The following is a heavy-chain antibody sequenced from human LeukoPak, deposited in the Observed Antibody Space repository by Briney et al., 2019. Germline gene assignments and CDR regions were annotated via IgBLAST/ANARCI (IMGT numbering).Heavy chain of an antibody. J-gene: IGHJ6*03. D-gene: IGHD3-9*01. CDR1: GGSISSGSYY. Sequence: SQTLSLTCTVSGGSISSGSYYWSWIRQPAGKGLEWIGRIYTSGSTNYNPSLKSRVTISVDTSKNQFSLKLSSVTAADTAVYYCARDSSPDYDILTGYPLGVWGKGTTVTVS. CDR2: IYTSGST. CDR3: ARDSSPDYDILTGYPLGV. V-gene: IGHV4-61*02.